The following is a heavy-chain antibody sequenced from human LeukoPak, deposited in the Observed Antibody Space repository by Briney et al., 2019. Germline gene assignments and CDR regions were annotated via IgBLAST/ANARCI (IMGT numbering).Heavy chain of an antibody. J-gene: IGHJ4*02. D-gene: IGHD3-16*01. CDR3: ARVWADLDY. CDR2: IIPNSGVT. V-gene: IGHV1-2*02. CDR1: GYTFTDYY. Sequence: ASVKVSCKASGYTFTDYYMHWVRQAPGQGLEWMGWIIPNSGVTSYAQKFQGRVTMTRDTSISTAYLELSRLTSDDTAVYYCARVWADLDYWGQGTLVTVSS.